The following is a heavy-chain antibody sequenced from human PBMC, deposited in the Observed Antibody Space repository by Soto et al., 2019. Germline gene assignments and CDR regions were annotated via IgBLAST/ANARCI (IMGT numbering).Heavy chain of an antibody. CDR3: ARIQHRTTNYDGYCSGGSCPSAGDI. Sequence: GGSLRLSCAASGFTFSSYAMSWVRQAPGKGLEWVSAISGSGGSTYYADSVKGRFTISRDNSKNTLYLQMNSLRAEDPAVYYCARIQHRTTNYDGYCSGGSCPSAGDIWGQGTMVTVSS. D-gene: IGHD2-15*01. V-gene: IGHV3-23*01. CDR2: ISGSGGST. J-gene: IGHJ3*02. CDR1: GFTFSSYA.